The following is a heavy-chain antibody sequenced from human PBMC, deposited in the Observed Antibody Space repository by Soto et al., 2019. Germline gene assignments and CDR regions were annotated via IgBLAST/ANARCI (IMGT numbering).Heavy chain of an antibody. V-gene: IGHV3-23*01. CDR2: ISVSGGST. J-gene: IGHJ4*02. D-gene: IGHD1-26*01. CDR3: AKNRQAYTTTYFDY. Sequence: EVQLLESGGGLVQPGGSLRLSCAASVFTLSTYAMSWVRQAPGKGLEWVSDISVSGGSTHYADSVKGRFPISRDNSKSTLYLQMNSLGAEDTAVYYCAKNRQAYTTTYFDYWGQGTLVTVSS. CDR1: VFTLSTYA.